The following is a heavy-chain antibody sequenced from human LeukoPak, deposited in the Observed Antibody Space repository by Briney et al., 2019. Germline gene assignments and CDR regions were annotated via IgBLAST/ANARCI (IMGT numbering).Heavy chain of an antibody. CDR3: ARNYDFWSSPQGYMDV. D-gene: IGHD3/OR15-3a*01. CDR1: GYTLSRHN. CDR2: ISTSSSFI. Sequence: PGGSQTLSCAPCGYTLSRHNMMGVRQTPGKALEWVSSISTSSSFIYYADSVKGRFTISRDNARNSLYLEMNSLRAEDTAIYYCARNYDFWSSPQGYMDVWGKGTTVIASS. J-gene: IGHJ6*03. V-gene: IGHV3-21*01.